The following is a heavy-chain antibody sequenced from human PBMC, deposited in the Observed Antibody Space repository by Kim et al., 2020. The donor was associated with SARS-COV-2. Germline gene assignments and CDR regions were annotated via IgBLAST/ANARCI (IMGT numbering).Heavy chain of an antibody. J-gene: IGHJ6*02. Sequence: SETLSLTCTVSGGSISSYYWSWIRQPPGKGLEWIGYIYYSGSTNYNPSLKSRVTISVDTSKNQFSLKLSSVTAADTAVYYCARDPTTYDDFWSGYRYYYGMDVWGQGTTVTVSS. CDR1: GGSISSYY. D-gene: IGHD3-3*01. CDR2: IYYSGST. V-gene: IGHV4-59*13. CDR3: ARDPTTYDDFWSGYRYYYGMDV.